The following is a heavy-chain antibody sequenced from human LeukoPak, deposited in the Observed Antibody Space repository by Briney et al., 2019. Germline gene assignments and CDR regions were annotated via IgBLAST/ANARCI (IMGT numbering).Heavy chain of an antibody. CDR3: ARVVNIGSGWPYYFDY. D-gene: IGHD6-19*01. CDR1: GYTFTGYY. Sequence: ASVKVSCKASGYTFTGYYMHWVRQAPGQGLEWMGWINPNSGGTNYAQKFQGRVTMTSDTSISTAYMELSRLRSDDTAVYYCARVVNIGSGWPYYFDYWGQGTLVTVSS. CDR2: INPNSGGT. J-gene: IGHJ4*02. V-gene: IGHV1-2*02.